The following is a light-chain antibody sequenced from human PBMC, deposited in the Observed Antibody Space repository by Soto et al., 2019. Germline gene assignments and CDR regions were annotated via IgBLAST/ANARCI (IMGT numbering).Light chain of an antibody. CDR3: QHYDSSPWT. CDR1: QSVSSSF. CDR2: GAS. V-gene: IGKV3-20*01. J-gene: IGKJ1*01. Sequence: EIVLTQSPGTLSLSPGDRATLSCRASQSVSSSFLAWYQQKPGQAPRLLIYGASSRATGIPGRFSGSGSGTDFTLIISRLEPEDFEVYYCQHYDSSPWTFGQGTKVEIK.